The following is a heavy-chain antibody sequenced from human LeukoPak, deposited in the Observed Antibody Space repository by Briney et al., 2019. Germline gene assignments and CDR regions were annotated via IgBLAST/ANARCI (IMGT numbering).Heavy chain of an antibody. CDR2: INPSGGST. D-gene: IGHD3-10*01. V-gene: IGHV1-46*01. CDR3: ASGYPYGSGSYPWFDP. J-gene: IGHJ5*02. CDR1: GYSFTSYY. Sequence: ASVKVSCKASGYSFTSYYMHWVRQAPGQGLEWMGIINPSGGSTSYAQKFQGRVTITADKSTSTAYMELSSLRSEDTAVYYCASGYPYGSGSYPWFDPWGQGTLVTVSS.